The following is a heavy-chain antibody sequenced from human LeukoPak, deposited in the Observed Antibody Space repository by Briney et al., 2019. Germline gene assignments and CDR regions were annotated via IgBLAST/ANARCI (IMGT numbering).Heavy chain of an antibody. D-gene: IGHD6-13*01. CDR1: GFSFSSYN. Sequence: GGSLRLSCAASGFSFSSYNMNWVRQAPGKGLEWVSFISSSSSYIYYVDSVKGRFTISRDNAKNSLYLQMNSLRAEDTAVHYCGRDRSGSFVWQQRGGKYFDYWGQGTLVTVSS. V-gene: IGHV3-21*01. CDR2: ISSSSSYI. J-gene: IGHJ4*02. CDR3: GRDRSGSFVWQQRGGKYFDY.